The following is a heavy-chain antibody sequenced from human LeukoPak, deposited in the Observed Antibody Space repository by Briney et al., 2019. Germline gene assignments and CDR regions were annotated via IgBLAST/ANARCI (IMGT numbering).Heavy chain of an antibody. CDR3: AKVPPVGPTTSPDS. CDR2: IYPNNGAT. D-gene: IGHD2-2*01. CDR1: GYTFTDSF. Sequence: ASIKVSCKASGYTFTDSFMHWVRQAPGQGPEWMGRIYPNNGATNYAQKFQGRVTMTSDPSLSAAYLELTRLTSDDTAVYYCAKVPPVGPTTSPDSWGQGTLVIVSS. J-gene: IGHJ4*02. V-gene: IGHV1-2*06.